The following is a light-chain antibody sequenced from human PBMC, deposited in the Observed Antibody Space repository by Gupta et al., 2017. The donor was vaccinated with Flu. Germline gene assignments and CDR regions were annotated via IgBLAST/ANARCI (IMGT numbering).Light chain of an antibody. CDR2: DVS. J-gene: IGLJ2*01. CDR3: SSYTRDSDSIVV. Sequence: CTETSTDVVGENYVVWYQQRPGKATNLMIFDVSMRHAGGANRVLGSTSGTTAAMTIAWLQAEEEADYYCSSYTRDSDSIVVFGGGTKPTVL. CDR1: STDVVGENY. V-gene: IGLV2-14*04.